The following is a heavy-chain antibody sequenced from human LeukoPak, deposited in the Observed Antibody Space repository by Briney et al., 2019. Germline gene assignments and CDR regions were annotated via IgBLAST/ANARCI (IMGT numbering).Heavy chain of an antibody. D-gene: IGHD3-10*01. J-gene: IGHJ5*02. Sequence: SETLSLTCAVYGGSFSGYYWSWIRQPPGKGLEWIGEINHSGSTNYNPSLKSRVTISVDTSKNQFSLKLSSVTAADTAVYYCARGPHRKLLRNWFDPWGQGTLVTVSS. CDR2: INHSGST. CDR1: GGSFSGYY. CDR3: ARGPHRKLLRNWFDP. V-gene: IGHV4-34*01.